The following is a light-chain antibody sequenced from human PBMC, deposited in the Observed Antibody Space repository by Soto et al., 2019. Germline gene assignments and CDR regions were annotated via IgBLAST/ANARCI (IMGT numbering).Light chain of an antibody. J-gene: IGKJ4*01. Sequence: DIVMTQSPLSLPVTPGEPASISCRSSQSLLHSNGYNYLDWYLQKPGQSPQLLIYLGSNRASGVPDWFSGSGSGTDFTLKISRVEAEDVGVYYCMQALQTLLTFGGGTKVEIK. CDR2: LGS. CDR1: QSLLHSNGYNY. V-gene: IGKV2-28*01. CDR3: MQALQTLLT.